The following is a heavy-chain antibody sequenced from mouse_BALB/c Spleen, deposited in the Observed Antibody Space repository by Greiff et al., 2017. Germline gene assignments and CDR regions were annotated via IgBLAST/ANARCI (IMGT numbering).Heavy chain of an antibody. CDR3: AKNGSSYYYAMDY. CDR2: IWRGGST. CDR1: GFSLTSYG. D-gene: IGHD1-1*01. V-gene: IGHV2-5-1*01. J-gene: IGHJ4*01. Sequence: QVQLQQSGPSLVQPSQSLSITCTVSGFSLTSYGVHWVRQSPGKGLEWLGVIWRGGSTDYNAAFMSRLSITKDNSKSQVFFKMNSLQADDTAIYYCAKNGSSYYYAMDYWGQGTSVTVSS.